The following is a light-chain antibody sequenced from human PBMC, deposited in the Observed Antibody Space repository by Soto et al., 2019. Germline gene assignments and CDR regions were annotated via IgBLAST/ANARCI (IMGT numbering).Light chain of an antibody. V-gene: IGKV4-1*01. Sequence: DIVMTQSPDSLAVSLGERATINCKSIHSVLYSSNNKKYLAWYQQKPGQPPKLLIYWASTRESGVPERFSGSGSGTDFTLTISSMKDEDVEVYYCQQYYSNPRTFGQGTKVDIK. CDR2: WAS. J-gene: IGKJ1*01. CDR3: QQYYSNPRT. CDR1: HSVLYSSNNKKY.